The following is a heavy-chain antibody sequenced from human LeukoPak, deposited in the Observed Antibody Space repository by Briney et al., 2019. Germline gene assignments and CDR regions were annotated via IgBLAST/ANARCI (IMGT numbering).Heavy chain of an antibody. CDR1: GFTFSSYS. V-gene: IGHV3-21*01. J-gene: IGHJ4*02. CDR2: ISSSSSYI. D-gene: IGHD3-22*01. Sequence: NSGGSLRLSCAASGFTFSSYSMNWVRQAPGKGLEWVSSISSSSSYIYYADSVKGRFTISRDNAKNSLYLQMNSLRAEDTAVYYCARDHYYDSSGYSIWGQGTLVTVSS. CDR3: ARDHYYDSSGYSI.